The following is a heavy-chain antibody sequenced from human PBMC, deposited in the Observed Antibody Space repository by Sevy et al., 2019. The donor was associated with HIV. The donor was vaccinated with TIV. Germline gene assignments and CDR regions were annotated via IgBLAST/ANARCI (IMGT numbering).Heavy chain of an antibody. J-gene: IGHJ4*02. CDR2: MYHTRGA. CDR3: ARIGGSHRYFDN. D-gene: IGHD3-16*01. Sequence: SETLSLKCSVSGYSISSGFYWGWIRQSPGEGLEWIGSMYHTRGAFYTPSLKRRVTISLDTSKNQFSLKLTSMTAADTAIYYCARIGGSHRYFDNWGQGTLVTVSS. V-gene: IGHV4-38-2*01. CDR1: GYSISSGFY.